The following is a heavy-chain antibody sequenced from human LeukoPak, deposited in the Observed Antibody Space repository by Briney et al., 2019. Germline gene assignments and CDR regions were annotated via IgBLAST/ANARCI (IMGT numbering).Heavy chain of an antibody. CDR1: GFTFNNYA. Sequence: GGSLRLSCAASGFTFNNYAMGWVRQTPGKGLEWVSGITGNGRSTYYADSVKGRFTISRDNSKSTLYLQVNSLRAEDTAAYFCAKSGTMGATRFDWYFDLWGRGTQVIVSS. D-gene: IGHD1-26*01. CDR3: AKSGTMGATRFDWYFDL. CDR2: ITGNGRST. V-gene: IGHV3-23*01. J-gene: IGHJ2*01.